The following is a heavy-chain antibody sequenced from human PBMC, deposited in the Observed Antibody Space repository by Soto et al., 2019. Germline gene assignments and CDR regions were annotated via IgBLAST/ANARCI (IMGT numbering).Heavy chain of an antibody. Sequence: VGSLRLSCAASGFTFSNYGMSWVRQAPGKGLEWVAVMSGSGDDAYYADSVKGRSTISRDNSKNMLYLQMNSLRAEDTAVYFCAKKVTIYAVDPADYWGQGTQGTVVS. V-gene: IGHV3-23*01. CDR1: GFTFSNYG. CDR3: AKKVTIYAVDPADY. D-gene: IGHD3-3*01. CDR2: MSGSGDDA. J-gene: IGHJ4*02.